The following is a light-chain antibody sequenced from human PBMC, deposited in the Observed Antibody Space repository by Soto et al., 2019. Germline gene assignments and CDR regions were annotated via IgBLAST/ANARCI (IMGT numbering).Light chain of an antibody. CDR2: EVS. V-gene: IGLV2-14*01. Sequence: QSVLTQPASVSGSPGQSITISCTGTSSDVGGYNYVSWYQQHPGKAPKLMIYEVSNRPSGVSNRFSGSKSGNTASLTISGLQAEDEADYYCSSYTSSSTPVSGNGTKVTVL. CDR1: SSDVGGYNY. J-gene: IGLJ1*01. CDR3: SSYTSSSTPV.